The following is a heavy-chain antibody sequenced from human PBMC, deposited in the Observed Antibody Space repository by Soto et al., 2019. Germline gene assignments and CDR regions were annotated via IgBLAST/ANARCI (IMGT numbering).Heavy chain of an antibody. Sequence: ASVKVSCKASGYTFTSYYMHWVRQAPGQGLEWMGMIIPICGTASYAQKFQGRVTITTDESTSTAYMELSSLRSEDTAVYYCAREGTSSSSHYYYYGMDVWGQGTTVTVSS. V-gene: IGHV1-46*01. D-gene: IGHD6-6*01. CDR1: GYTFTSYY. J-gene: IGHJ6*02. CDR2: IIPICGTA. CDR3: AREGTSSSSHYYYYGMDV.